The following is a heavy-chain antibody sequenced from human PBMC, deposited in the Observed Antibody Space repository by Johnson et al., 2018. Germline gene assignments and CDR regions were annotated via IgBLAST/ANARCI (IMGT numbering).Heavy chain of an antibody. Sequence: QVQLVQSGGGVAQPGRSLILSCSASGFTFSTSGMHWVRQAPAKGLAWVSIISYDGSNKYYADYVKGRMTISRDNSKNTLYLEMNSLRVEDTAVYCCAKKVGLEIDCMDVWGKGTTVIVS. D-gene: IGHD3/OR15-3a*01. CDR1: GFTFSTSG. V-gene: IGHV3-30*18. J-gene: IGHJ6*03. CDR2: ISYDGSNK. CDR3: AKKVGLEIDCMDV.